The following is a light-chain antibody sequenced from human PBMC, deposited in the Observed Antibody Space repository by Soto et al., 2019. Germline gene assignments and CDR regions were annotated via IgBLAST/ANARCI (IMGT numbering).Light chain of an antibody. CDR2: DVT. Sequence: QSALTQPASVSGSPGQSITISCTGTSSDVGSYNYVSWYQQHPGKAPKLMIYDVTNRPSGVSNRFSGSKSGNTASLTISGLQADDEADYYCSSHTRSSTVVFGGGTKLTVL. V-gene: IGLV2-14*01. CDR1: SSDVGSYNY. CDR3: SSHTRSSTVV. J-gene: IGLJ2*01.